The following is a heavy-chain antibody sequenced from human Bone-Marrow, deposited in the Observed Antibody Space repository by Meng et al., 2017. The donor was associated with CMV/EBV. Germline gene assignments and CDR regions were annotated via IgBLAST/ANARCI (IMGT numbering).Heavy chain of an antibody. V-gene: IGHV1-69*04. CDR2: IIPILGIA. D-gene: IGHD3-3*01. CDR1: GGTFSSYT. CDR3: ARDREVLRFLEWLLVHYGMDV. J-gene: IGHJ6*02. Sequence: SVKVSCKASGGTFSSYTISWVRQAPGQGLEWMGRIIPILGIANYAQKFQGRVTITADKSTSTAYMELSSLRSDDTAVYYCARDREVLRFLEWLLVHYGMDVWGQGTTVTVPS.